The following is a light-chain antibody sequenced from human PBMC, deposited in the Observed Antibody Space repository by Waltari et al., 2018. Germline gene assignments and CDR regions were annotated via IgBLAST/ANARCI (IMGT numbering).Light chain of an antibody. Sequence: DIVMTQSPDSLAVSLGERATINCKSSQSVTHSSNTRSSLAWYQQKPGQPPKLLIYWDSTRQPGVPDRFSGSGSGTDFTLTISTLQAEDVAVYYCHQYCSTPLTFGQGTKVDIK. CDR1: QSVTHSSNTRSS. J-gene: IGKJ1*01. V-gene: IGKV4-1*01. CDR2: WDS. CDR3: HQYCSTPLT.